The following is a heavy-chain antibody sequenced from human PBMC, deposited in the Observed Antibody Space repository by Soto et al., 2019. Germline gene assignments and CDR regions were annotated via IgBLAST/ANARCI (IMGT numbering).Heavy chain of an antibody. V-gene: IGHV4-34*01. CDR2: INHSGST. D-gene: IGHD6-13*01. J-gene: IGHJ4*02. CDR3: ARGPGYSSTLNEY. Sequence: SETLSLTCAVYGGSFSGYYWSWIRQPPGKGLEWIGEINHSGSTNYNPSLKSRVTISVDTSKNQFSLKLSSVTAADTAVYYCARGPGYSSTLNEYWGQGTLVTVSS. CDR1: GGSFSGYY.